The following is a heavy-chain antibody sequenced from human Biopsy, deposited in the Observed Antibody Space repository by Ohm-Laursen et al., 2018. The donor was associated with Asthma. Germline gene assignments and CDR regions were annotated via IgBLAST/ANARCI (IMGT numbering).Heavy chain of an antibody. V-gene: IGHV4-30-2*01. CDR2: PFYSGAT. Sequence: PSETLSLTCAVSGDSINSGGFSLNWIPQPPGEGPGGGSYPFYSGATPYNLSLKSRVTISVDRSKRQFSLKVNSVTAADTAVYYCARMNTMIQAANYYSYAMDVWGQGTTVTVSS. CDR1: GDSINSGGFS. CDR3: ARMNTMIQAANYYSYAMDV. D-gene: IGHD3-22*01. J-gene: IGHJ6*02.